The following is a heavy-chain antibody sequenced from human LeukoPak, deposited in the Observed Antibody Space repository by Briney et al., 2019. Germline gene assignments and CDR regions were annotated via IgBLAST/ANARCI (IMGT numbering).Heavy chain of an antibody. Sequence: GASVKVSCKASGGTFSSYAISWVRQAPGQGLEWMGGIIPIFGTANYAQKFQGRVTITADESTSTAYMELSSLRSEDTAVYYCARVSGYNYRGYFDYWGQGTLVTVSS. V-gene: IGHV1-69*13. CDR2: IIPIFGTA. D-gene: IGHD5-24*01. J-gene: IGHJ4*02. CDR1: GGTFSSYA. CDR3: ARVSGYNYRGYFDY.